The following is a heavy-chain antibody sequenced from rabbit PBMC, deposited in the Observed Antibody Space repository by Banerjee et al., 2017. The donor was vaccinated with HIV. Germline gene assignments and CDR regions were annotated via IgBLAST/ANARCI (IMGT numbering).Heavy chain of an antibody. Sequence: QSLEESGGDLVKPGASLTLTCTASGFDFSSIAVCWVRQAPGKGLEWIACIDSGSGSTYYASWAKGRFTFSKTSSTTVTLQMTSLTAADTATYFCARTTGYLDDGDGYFNLWGQGTLVTVS. CDR2: IDSGSGST. D-gene: IGHD2-1*01. CDR3: ARTTGYLDDGDGYFNL. CDR1: GFDFSSIA. J-gene: IGHJ4*01. V-gene: IGHV1S40*01.